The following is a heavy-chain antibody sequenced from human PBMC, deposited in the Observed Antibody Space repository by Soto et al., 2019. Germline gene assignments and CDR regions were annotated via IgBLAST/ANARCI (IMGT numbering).Heavy chain of an antibody. CDR1: GFTFSSYW. V-gene: IGHV3-7*03. D-gene: IGHD5-18*01. Sequence: GVLKLSRAASGFTFSSYWMSWVGQAPGKGLEWVANIKQDGSEKCYVDSVKGRFTISRDNAKNSLYLQMNSLRAEDTAVYYCARDVDTAMGSAFDIWGQGTMVTVSS. CDR2: IKQDGSEK. J-gene: IGHJ3*02. CDR3: ARDVDTAMGSAFDI.